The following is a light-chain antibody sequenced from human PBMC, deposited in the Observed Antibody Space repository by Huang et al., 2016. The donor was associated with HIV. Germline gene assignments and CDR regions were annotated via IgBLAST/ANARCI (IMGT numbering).Light chain of an antibody. CDR2: GAS. Sequence: EVVMTQSPATLSVSPRERVTLSCRASQSVSTTLAWYQKRPGQTPRLLIYGASTRATGVPARFGGSGSGTEFTLTISSLQSEDFGIYYCQQYNNWFLTFGGGTRV. CDR1: QSVSTT. J-gene: IGKJ4*01. V-gene: IGKV3-15*01. CDR3: QQYNNWFLT.